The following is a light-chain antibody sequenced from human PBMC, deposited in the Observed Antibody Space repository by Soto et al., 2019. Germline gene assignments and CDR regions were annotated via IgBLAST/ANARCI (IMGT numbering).Light chain of an antibody. CDR1: QSISSSY. CDR3: QQYNNWPPIT. J-gene: IGKJ5*01. V-gene: IGKV3D-15*01. Sequence: EIVLAQSPDTLSLSPGERATLSCRASQSISSSYLAWYQQKPGQAPRLLIYDVSNRATGIPARFSGSGSGTDFTLTISSLQSEDFAVYYCQQYNNWPPITFGQGTRLEI. CDR2: DVS.